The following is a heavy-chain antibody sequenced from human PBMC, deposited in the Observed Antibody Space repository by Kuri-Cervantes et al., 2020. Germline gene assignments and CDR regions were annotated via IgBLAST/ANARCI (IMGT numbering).Heavy chain of an antibody. Sequence: SETLSLTCTVSGGSISSYYWSWIRQPAGKGLEWIGRIYTSGSTNYNPSLKSRVTISVDRSKNQFSLKLSSVTAADTAVYYCARDRRYSSGWYEPPHYYYYMDVWGKGTTVTVSS. D-gene: IGHD6-19*01. V-gene: IGHV4-4*07. CDR3: ARDRRYSSGWYEPPHYYYYMDV. CDR2: IYTSGST. CDR1: GGSISSYY. J-gene: IGHJ6*03.